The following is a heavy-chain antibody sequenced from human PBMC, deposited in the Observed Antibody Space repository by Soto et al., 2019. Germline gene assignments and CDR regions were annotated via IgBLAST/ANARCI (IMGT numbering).Heavy chain of an antibody. CDR3: AKGPYFFVS. Sequence: QVQLQQWGAGLLKPSETLSLTCGVYGGSFSGYYWIWIRQPPGKGLEGIGEINNSGIINYNPSLTSRVTMSIDTSKTQFSLQLRSVTAADTAVYYCAKGPYFFVSWGQGTLLTVSS. D-gene: IGHD2-21*01. CDR1: GGSFSGYY. CDR2: INNSGII. J-gene: IGHJ4*02. V-gene: IGHV4-34*01.